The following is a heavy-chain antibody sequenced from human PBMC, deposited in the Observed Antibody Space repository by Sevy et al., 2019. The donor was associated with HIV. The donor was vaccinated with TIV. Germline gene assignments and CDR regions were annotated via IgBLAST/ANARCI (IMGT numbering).Heavy chain of an antibody. Sequence: GGSLRLSCVASGFTFRNYGMHWVRQAPGKGLEWVALVSDDGRNQYYADSAKGRFTISRDNSRNTLDLQMNSLRAEDTAVYYCVKGGGIAATPFDPWGQGTMVTVSS. CDR3: VKGGGIAATPFDP. D-gene: IGHD6-13*01. J-gene: IGHJ5*02. CDR2: VSDDGRNQ. CDR1: GFTFRNYG. V-gene: IGHV3-30*18.